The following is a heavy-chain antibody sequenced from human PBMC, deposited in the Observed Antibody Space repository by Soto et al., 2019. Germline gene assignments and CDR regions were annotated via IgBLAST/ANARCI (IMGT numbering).Heavy chain of an antibody. J-gene: IGHJ5*02. CDR3: AKNQGVELVPLATVDWFDP. CDR1: GFIFENFG. V-gene: IGHV3-23*01. Sequence: PXGSLRLSCAASGFIFENFGMSWVRQAPGKGLEWISSISGSGFKKYYADSVEGRFTISRDNSKSTVYLELNNLSAEDTAVYHCAKNQGVELVPLATVDWFDPWGQGSVVTVSS. D-gene: IGHD1-26*01. CDR2: ISGSGFKK.